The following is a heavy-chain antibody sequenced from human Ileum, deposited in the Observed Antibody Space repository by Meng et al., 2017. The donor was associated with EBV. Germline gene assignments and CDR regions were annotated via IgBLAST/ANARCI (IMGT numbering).Heavy chain of an antibody. CDR1: GGSFSSRKYY. D-gene: IGHD1-26*01. J-gene: IGHJ4*02. V-gene: IGHV4-39*07. CDR3: ASRELAPFDY. CDR2: IYYSGTT. Sequence: QLQRQESGPGLVKPSETLSLTCSVSGGSFSSRKYYWGWIRQPPGKALEWIASIYYSGTTYYNPSLQSRVSISVDKSKNQVSLNMTSMTAADTAVYYCASRELAPFDYWGQGTLVTVSS.